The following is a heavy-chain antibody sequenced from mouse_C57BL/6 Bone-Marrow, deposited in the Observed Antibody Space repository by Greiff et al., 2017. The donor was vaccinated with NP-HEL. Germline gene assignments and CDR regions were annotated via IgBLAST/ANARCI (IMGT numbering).Heavy chain of an antibody. CDR2: ISNGGGST. D-gene: IGHD2-5*01. CDR3: ARRHSNYYAMDY. CDR1: GFTFSDYY. V-gene: IGHV5-12*01. J-gene: IGHJ4*01. Sequence: EVKVVESGGGLVQPGGSLKLSCAASGFTFSDYYMYWVRQTPEKRLEWVAYISNGGGSTYYPDTVKGRFTISRDNAKNTLYLQMSRLKSEDTAMYYCARRHSNYYAMDYWGQGTSVTVSS.